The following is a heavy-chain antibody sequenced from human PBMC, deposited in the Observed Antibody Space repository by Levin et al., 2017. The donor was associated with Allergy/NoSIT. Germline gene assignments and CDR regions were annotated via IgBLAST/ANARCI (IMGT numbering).Heavy chain of an antibody. CDR3: ARENYYDSSGYGGDYWFDP. CDR1: GFTFRSYW. J-gene: IGHJ5*02. D-gene: IGHD3-22*01. CDR2: IKQDGSEK. V-gene: IGHV3-7*01. Sequence: LSLTCAASGFTFRSYWMSWVRQAPGKGLEWVANIKQDGSEKYYVDSVKGRFTISRDNAKNSLYLQMNSLRAEDTAVYYCARENYYDSSGYGGDYWFDPWGQGTLVTVSS.